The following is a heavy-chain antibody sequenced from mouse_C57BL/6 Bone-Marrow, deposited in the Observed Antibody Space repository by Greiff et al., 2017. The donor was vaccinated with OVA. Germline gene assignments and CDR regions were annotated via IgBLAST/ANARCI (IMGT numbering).Heavy chain of an antibody. J-gene: IGHJ3*01. D-gene: IGHD2-10*01. V-gene: IGHV3-6*01. Sequence: EVQLMESGPGLVKPSQSLSLTCSVTGYSITSGYYWNWIRQFPGNKLEWMGYISYDGSNNYNPSLKNRISITRDTSKNQFFLKLNSVTTEDTATYYCARALPSFAYWGQGTLVTVSA. CDR2: ISYDGSN. CDR1: GYSITSGYY. CDR3: ARALPSFAY.